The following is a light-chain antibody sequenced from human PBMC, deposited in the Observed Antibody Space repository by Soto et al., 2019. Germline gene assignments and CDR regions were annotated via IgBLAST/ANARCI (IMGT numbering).Light chain of an antibody. CDR1: SSDVGKYDY. CDR3: NSYLAGSNV. V-gene: IGLV2-8*01. CDR2: EVS. Sequence: QSALTQPLSASGAPGQSVTISCTGTSSDVGKYDYVSWFQHHPGKAPKLIIYEVSKRPSGVPDRFSGSKSGSTASLTVSGLQTEDEADYYCNSYLAGSNVFGTGTKVTVL. J-gene: IGLJ1*01.